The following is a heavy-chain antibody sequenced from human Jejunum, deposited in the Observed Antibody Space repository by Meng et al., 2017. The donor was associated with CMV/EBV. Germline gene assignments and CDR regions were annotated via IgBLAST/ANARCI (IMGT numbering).Heavy chain of an antibody. Sequence: SGGSISGYYGSWIRLSPGKGLEWIGYIYYRGSTNSNPSLKSRVSMSADPSKNQFSLKLSSVTAADTAVYYCARVSPDYGGNSYFDYWGPGTEVTVSS. CDR1: GGSISGYY. CDR3: ARVSPDYGGNSYFDY. V-gene: IGHV4-59*01. D-gene: IGHD4-23*01. J-gene: IGHJ4*02. CDR2: IYYRGST.